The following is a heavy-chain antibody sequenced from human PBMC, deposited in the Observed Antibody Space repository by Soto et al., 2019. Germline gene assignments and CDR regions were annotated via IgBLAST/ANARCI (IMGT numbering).Heavy chain of an antibody. Sequence: SETLSLTCAVYGGSFSGYYRSWIRQPPGKGLEWIGEINHSGSTNYNPSLKSRVTISVDTSKNQFSLKLSSVTAADTAVYYCARAVVVTSYYYYYYYMDVWGKGTTVTVSS. CDR1: GGSFSGYY. V-gene: IGHV4-34*01. CDR2: INHSGST. J-gene: IGHJ6*03. D-gene: IGHD2-15*01. CDR3: ARAVVVTSYYYYYYYMDV.